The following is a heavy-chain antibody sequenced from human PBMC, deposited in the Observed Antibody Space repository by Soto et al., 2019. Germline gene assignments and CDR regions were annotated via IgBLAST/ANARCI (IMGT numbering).Heavy chain of an antibody. V-gene: IGHV3-30*18. CDR3: AKEVYYYYYYMDV. CDR1: GFTFSSYG. Sequence: PGGSLRLSCAASGFTFSSYGMHWVRQAPGKGLEWVAVISYDGSNKYYADSVKGRFTISRDNSKNTLYLQMNSLRAEDTAVYYCAKEVYYYYYYMDVWGKGTTVTVS. CDR2: ISYDGSNK. J-gene: IGHJ6*03.